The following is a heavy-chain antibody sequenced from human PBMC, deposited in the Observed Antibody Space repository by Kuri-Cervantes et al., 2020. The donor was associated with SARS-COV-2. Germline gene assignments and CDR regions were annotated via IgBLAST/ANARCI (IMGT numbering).Heavy chain of an antibody. D-gene: IGHD3-9*01. CDR3: ARGRGYWLPADPIDY. V-gene: IGHV1-69*06. CDR2: IIPIFGTA. Sequence: SVKVSCKASGGTFGSYTISWVRQAPGQGLEWMGGIIPIFGTANYAQKFQGRVTITADKSTSTAYMELSSLRSEDTAVYYRARGRGYWLPADPIDYWGQGTLVTVSS. CDR1: GGTFGSYT. J-gene: IGHJ4*02.